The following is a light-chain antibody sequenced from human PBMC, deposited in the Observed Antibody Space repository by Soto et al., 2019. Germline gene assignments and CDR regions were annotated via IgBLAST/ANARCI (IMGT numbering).Light chain of an antibody. CDR3: QQSYTSWWT. CDR2: AAS. Sequence: DIQLTQSPSFLSASVGDRVTITCRASQGISSYLAWYQQKPGKAPKLLIYAASSLQSWVPSRFTGSGSRTDFTLTISSLQPEDFATYYCQQSYTSWWTFGQGTKVDIK. V-gene: IGKV1-39*01. CDR1: QGISSY. J-gene: IGKJ1*01.